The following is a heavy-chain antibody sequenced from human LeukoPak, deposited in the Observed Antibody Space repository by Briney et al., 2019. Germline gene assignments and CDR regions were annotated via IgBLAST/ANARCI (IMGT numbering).Heavy chain of an antibody. V-gene: IGHV3-7*05. CDR1: GFTFSTYW. Sequence: GGSLTLFCAASGFTFSTYWMNWVRQAPGKGPEWVANIKQDGSEKYYVDSVKGRFTISRDNAKNSLYLQMNSLRAEDTAVYYCARVGKSGSYYYFDYWGQGTLVTVSS. D-gene: IGHD1-26*01. J-gene: IGHJ4*02. CDR3: ARVGKSGSYYYFDY. CDR2: IKQDGSEK.